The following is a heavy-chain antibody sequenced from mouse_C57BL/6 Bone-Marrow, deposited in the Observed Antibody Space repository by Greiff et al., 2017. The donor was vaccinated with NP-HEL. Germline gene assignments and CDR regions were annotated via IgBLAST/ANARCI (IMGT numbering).Heavy chain of an antibody. CDR2: IYPGSGST. CDR1: GYTFTSYW. V-gene: IGHV1-55*01. D-gene: IGHD1-1*01. Sequence: QVQLQQPGAELVKPGASVKMSCKASGYTFTSYWITWVKQRPGQGLEWIGDIYPGSGSTNYNEKFKSKATLTVDTSSSTAYMQLSSLTSEDSAVYYCASHYYGSSPPFAYWGQGTLVTVSA. CDR3: ASHYYGSSPPFAY. J-gene: IGHJ3*01.